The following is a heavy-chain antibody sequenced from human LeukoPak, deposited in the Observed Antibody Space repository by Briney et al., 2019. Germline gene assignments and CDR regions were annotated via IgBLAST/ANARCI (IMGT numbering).Heavy chain of an antibody. J-gene: IGHJ4*02. CDR3: ARGSGVLVDPFDY. CDR1: GFTLSSYE. D-gene: IGHD3-10*01. Sequence: PGGSLRLSCAASGFTLSSYEMNWVRQAPGKGLEWVSYISSSGSTIYYADSVKGRFTISRDNAKNSLYLQMNSLRAEDTAVYYCARGSGVLVDPFDYWGQGTLVTVSS. CDR2: ISSSGSTI. V-gene: IGHV3-48*03.